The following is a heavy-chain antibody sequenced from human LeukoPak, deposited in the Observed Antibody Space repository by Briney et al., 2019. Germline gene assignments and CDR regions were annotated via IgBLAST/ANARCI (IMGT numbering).Heavy chain of an antibody. CDR2: IYHTGST. J-gene: IGHJ4*02. V-gene: IGHV4-59*01. Sequence: PSETLSLTCAVSGDSISSYYWSWIRQPPGKGLEWIGYIYHTGSTNYNPSLKSRVTISVDTSKNQFSLRLSSLTAADTAVYYCARGALDTKTRFDYWSQGTLVTVSS. CDR1: GDSISSYY. CDR3: ARGALDTKTRFDY. D-gene: IGHD5-18*01.